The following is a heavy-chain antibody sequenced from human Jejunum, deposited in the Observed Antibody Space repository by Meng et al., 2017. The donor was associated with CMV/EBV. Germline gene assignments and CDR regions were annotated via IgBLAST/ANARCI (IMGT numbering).Heavy chain of an antibody. D-gene: IGHD6-13*01. CDR1: SLTTSGVG. CDR3: ARSGGGTWYEEKNWFDP. Sequence: SLTTSGVGVGWIRQPPGKALEWLALVYWDDDKRYNPSLKSRLTITRDTSKNQVVLTMTNMDPADTATYFCARSGGGTWYEEKNWFDPWGQGTLVTVSS. J-gene: IGHJ5*02. CDR2: VYWDDDK. V-gene: IGHV2-5*02.